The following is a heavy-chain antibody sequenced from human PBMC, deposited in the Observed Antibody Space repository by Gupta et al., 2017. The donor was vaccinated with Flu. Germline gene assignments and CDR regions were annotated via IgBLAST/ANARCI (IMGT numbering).Heavy chain of an antibody. CDR1: GYSLSDFY. D-gene: IGHD2-8*02. J-gene: IGHJ4*02. V-gene: IGHV1-46*01. Sequence: VQLAQSGAEVKKPGASVKVCCKASGYSLSDFYIHWVRHAPGQRLQYRGVIYPGAGTKSYGQTVQGRVFMTMDTSTSTVYMKLNSLTADDTAFYYCAREPPATGGVFDGGQGALVTVSS. CDR3: AREPPATGGVFD. CDR2: IYPGAGTK.